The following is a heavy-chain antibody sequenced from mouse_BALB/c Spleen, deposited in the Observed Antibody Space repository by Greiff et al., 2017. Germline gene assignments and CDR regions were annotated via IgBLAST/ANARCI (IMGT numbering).Heavy chain of an antibody. J-gene: IGHJ4*01. CDR1: GFTFTDYY. CDR3: ARDSYYGSSRYYYAMDY. D-gene: IGHD1-1*01. V-gene: IGHV7-3*02. Sequence: EVKVVESGGGLVQPGGSLRLSCATSGFTFTDYYMSWVRQPPGKALEWLGFIRNKANGYTTEYSASVKGRFTISRDNSQSILYLQMNTLRAEDSATYYCARDSYYGSSRYYYAMDYWGQGTSVTVSS. CDR2: IRNKANGYTT.